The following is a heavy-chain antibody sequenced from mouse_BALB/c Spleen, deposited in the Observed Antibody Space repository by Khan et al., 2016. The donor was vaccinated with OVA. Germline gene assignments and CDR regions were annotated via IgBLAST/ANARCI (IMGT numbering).Heavy chain of an antibody. Sequence: EVQLQESGPELVKPGASVKMSCKASGYTFTNYIIHWVKQKPGQGLEWIGYINPYNDGAKYNDKFKDKATLTSDKSSSTASMELSGLTSEDSAVYVCARDYGSSFWFAYWGQGTLVTVSA. CDR2: INPYNDGA. J-gene: IGHJ3*01. CDR1: GYTFTNYI. CDR3: ARDYGSSFWFAY. D-gene: IGHD1-1*01. V-gene: IGHV1S136*01.